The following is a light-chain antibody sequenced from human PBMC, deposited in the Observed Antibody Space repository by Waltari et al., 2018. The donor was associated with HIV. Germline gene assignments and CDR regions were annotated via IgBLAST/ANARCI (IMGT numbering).Light chain of an antibody. CDR1: KSILNSSNNKNY. V-gene: IGKV4-1*01. Sequence: DIVMTQSPDSLAVSLGERATINCKFSKSILNSSNNKNYLAWYQQKPGQTPKLLIYWASTRESGVPDRFSGSGSGTDFTLTISSLQAEDVAVYYCQQYYITQYSFGQGTKLEIK. J-gene: IGKJ2*03. CDR2: WAS. CDR3: QQYYITQYS.